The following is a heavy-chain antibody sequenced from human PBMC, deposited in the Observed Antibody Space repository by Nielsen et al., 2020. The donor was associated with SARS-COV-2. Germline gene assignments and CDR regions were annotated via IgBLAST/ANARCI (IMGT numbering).Heavy chain of an antibody. V-gene: IGHV1-8*02. CDR3: ARATYYYDSSGYYPDY. CDR2: MNPNSGNT. D-gene: IGHD3-22*01. Sequence: ASVKVSCKASGYTFTGYYMHWVRQATGQGLEWMGWMNPNSGNTGYAQKFQGRVTMTRNTSISTAYMELSSLRSEDTAVYYCARATYYYDSSGYYPDYWGQGTLVTVSS. J-gene: IGHJ4*02. CDR1: GYTFTGYY.